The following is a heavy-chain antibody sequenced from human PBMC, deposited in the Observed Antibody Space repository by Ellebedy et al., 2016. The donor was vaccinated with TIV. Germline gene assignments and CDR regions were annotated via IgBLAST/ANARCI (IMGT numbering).Heavy chain of an antibody. J-gene: IGHJ4*02. CDR1: GGSISSYY. CDR3: ARHGSHQSYYFDY. Sequence: MPGGSLRLSCTVSGGSISSYYWSWIRQPPGKGLEWIGYIYYSGSTNYNPSLKSRVTISVDTSKNQFSLKLSSVTAADTAVYYCARHGSHQSYYFDYWGQGTLVTVSS. V-gene: IGHV4-59*08. D-gene: IGHD2-2*01. CDR2: IYYSGST.